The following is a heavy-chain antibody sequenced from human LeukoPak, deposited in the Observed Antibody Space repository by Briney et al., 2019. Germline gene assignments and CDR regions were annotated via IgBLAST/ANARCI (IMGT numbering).Heavy chain of an antibody. CDR2: IWYDGSNK. D-gene: IGHD2-2*01. Sequence: GRSLRLSCAASGFTFSSYGMHWVRQAPGKGLEWVAVIWYDGSNKYYADSVKGRFTISRDNSKNTLYLQMNSLRAEDTAVYYCAKDLFPRSVVVLPDAFDIWGQGTMVTVSS. CDR3: AKDLFPRSVVVLPDAFDI. CDR1: GFTFSSYG. V-gene: IGHV3-33*03. J-gene: IGHJ3*02.